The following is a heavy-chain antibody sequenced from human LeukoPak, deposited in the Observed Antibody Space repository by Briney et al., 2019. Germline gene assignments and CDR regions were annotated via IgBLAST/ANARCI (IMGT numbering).Heavy chain of an antibody. CDR2: ISYDGSNK. Sequence: GGSLRLSCAASGFTFSSSGMHWVRQAPGKGLECEAVISYDGSNKYYAASVKGRFTISRDNSKNPLYLQMNSLRAEDTAVYYCAGSVRYSSGCLDYWGQGTLVTVSS. J-gene: IGHJ4*02. CDR1: GFTFSSSG. V-gene: IGHV3-30*03. D-gene: IGHD6-19*01. CDR3: AGSVRYSSGCLDY.